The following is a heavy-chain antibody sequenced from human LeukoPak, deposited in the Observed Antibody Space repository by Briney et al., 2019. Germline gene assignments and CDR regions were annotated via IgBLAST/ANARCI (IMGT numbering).Heavy chain of an antibody. Sequence: ASVKVPCKASGYTFTSYDINWVRQATGQGLEWMGWMNPNSGNTGYAQKFQGRVTITRNTSISTAYMELSSLRSEDTAVYYCARGRQYQRSGWFDPWGQGTLVTVSS. CDR2: MNPNSGNT. CDR3: ARGRQYQRSGWFDP. CDR1: GYTFTSYD. J-gene: IGHJ5*02. D-gene: IGHD2-2*01. V-gene: IGHV1-8*01.